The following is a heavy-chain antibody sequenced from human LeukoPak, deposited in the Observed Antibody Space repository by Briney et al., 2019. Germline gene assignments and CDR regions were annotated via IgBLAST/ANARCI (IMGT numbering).Heavy chain of an antibody. V-gene: IGHV4-39*01. CDR3: AKSGGYGLIDY. CDR2: IYDSGST. D-gene: IGHD1-26*01. Sequence: SETLSLTCTVSGASISGSGYYWGWIRQPPGKGLEWIGNIYDSGSTYYNASLQSRVTISIDTSKNQFSLRLSSVTAADTAMYYCAKSGGYGLIDYWGQGALVTVSS. J-gene: IGHJ4*02. CDR1: GASISGSGYY.